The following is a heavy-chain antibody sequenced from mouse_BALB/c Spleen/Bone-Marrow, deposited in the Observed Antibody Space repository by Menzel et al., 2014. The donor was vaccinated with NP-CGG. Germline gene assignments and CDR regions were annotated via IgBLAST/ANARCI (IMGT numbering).Heavy chain of an antibody. D-gene: IGHD1-1*01. V-gene: IGHV14-3*02. Sequence: VQLQQSEAELVKPGASVKLSCTASGFNIKDTYIHWVKQRPEQGLEWIGRIDPANGNTKYDPKFQGKATITADTSSNTAYLHLSSLTSEDTAVYYCARYRYYGSSGWDYWGQGTSVTVSS. J-gene: IGHJ4*01. CDR3: ARYRYYGSSGWDY. CDR2: IDPANGNT. CDR1: GFNIKDTY.